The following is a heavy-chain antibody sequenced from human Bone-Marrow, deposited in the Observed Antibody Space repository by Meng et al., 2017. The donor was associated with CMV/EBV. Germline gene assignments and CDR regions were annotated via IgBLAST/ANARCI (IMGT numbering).Heavy chain of an antibody. CDR1: GFTFTTYG. CDR2: IAYDGAKA. Sequence: GESLKISCAASGFTFTTYGMHWVRQAPGKGLEWVAFIAYDGAKALYADSMKGRCTISRDNSKSTLYLQINSLRPDETAVYYCAKGPSRYSAFVFLDHWDQGTLVTVSS. D-gene: IGHD2-15*01. V-gene: IGHV3-30*02. J-gene: IGHJ4*02. CDR3: AKGPSRYSAFVFLDH.